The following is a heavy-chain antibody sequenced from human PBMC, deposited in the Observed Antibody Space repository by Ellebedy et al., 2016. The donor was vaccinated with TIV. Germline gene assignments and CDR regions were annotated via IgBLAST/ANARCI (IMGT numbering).Heavy chain of an antibody. Sequence: GGSLRLSXAASGFTFSTHAMSWVRQAPRKGLEWVSSIGPSGTTIYYADSVKGRFTISRDNSKDTLYLQMNSLRAEDTAVYYCAKDKFTVNMYFLGGEHLQHWGQGTLVIVSS. J-gene: IGHJ1*01. V-gene: IGHV3-23*01. CDR1: GFTFSTHA. CDR3: AKDKFTVNMYFLGGEHLQH. CDR2: IGPSGTTI. D-gene: IGHD4-17*01.